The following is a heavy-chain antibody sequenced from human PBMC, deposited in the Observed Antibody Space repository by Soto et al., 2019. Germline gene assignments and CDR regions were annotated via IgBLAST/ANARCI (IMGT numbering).Heavy chain of an antibody. D-gene: IGHD2-21*02. Sequence: HPGGSLRLSCEVSGLTFSMYSMSWVRQSPGKGLEWVAKIPQDGVDGHYADSVKGRFTISRDNGKNSLYLQLNNLRAEDTAVYYCARDHLILPAHDFFYGSDVWGRGATVTVSS. CDR1: GLTFSMYS. CDR3: ARDHLILPAHDFFYGSDV. V-gene: IGHV3-7*03. CDR2: IPQDGVDG. J-gene: IGHJ6*02.